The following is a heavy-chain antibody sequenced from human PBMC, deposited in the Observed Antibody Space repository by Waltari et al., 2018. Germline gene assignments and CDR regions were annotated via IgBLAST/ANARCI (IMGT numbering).Heavy chain of an antibody. V-gene: IGHV3-74*01. CDR2: INSDGSST. CDR1: GFTFSSYW. J-gene: IGHJ6*02. Sequence: EVQLVESGGGLVQPGGSLRLSCAASGFTFSSYWMHWVRQAPGKGLGGVSRINSDGSSTSYADSVKGRFTICRDNAKNTLYLKMISLRAEDTAVYYCAMSRPTRAGMDVWGQGTTVTVSS. CDR3: AMSRPTRAGMDV.